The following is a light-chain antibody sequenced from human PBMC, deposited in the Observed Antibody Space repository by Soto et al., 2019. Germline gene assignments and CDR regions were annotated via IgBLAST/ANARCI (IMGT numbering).Light chain of an antibody. J-gene: IGKJ4*01. V-gene: IGKV1-9*01. CDR3: QHLNSYPLT. CDR1: QGISSY. Sequence: QLTQSPSSLSASVGDRVTITCRASQGISSYLAWYQQKPGKAPKLLIYAASTLQSGVPSRFSGSGSGTDFTLTISSLQPEYVATYFCQHLNSYPLTFGGGTKVEIK. CDR2: AAS.